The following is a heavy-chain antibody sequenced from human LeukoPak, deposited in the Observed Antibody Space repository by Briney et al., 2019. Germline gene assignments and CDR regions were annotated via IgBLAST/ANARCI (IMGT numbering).Heavy chain of an antibody. CDR3: ARGYCSSTSCLDYFDY. CDR2: INHSGST. J-gene: IGHJ4*02. CDR1: GGSFSGYY. Sequence: SETLSLXCAVYGGSFSGYYWSWIRQPPGKGLEWIGEINHSGSTNYNPSLKSRVTISVDTSKNQFSLKLSSVTAADTAVYYCARGYCSSTSCLDYFDYWGQGTLVTVSS. V-gene: IGHV4-34*01. D-gene: IGHD2-2*01.